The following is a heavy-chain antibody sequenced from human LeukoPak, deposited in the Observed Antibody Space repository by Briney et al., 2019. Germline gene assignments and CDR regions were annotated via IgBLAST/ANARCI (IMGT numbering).Heavy chain of an antibody. CDR3: ARDDGSSSWYPSKAITH. Sequence: PGGSLRLSCATSGFTFSAYGIHWVRQAPGEGLEWVAVVWNEGRNQNYVDSVKGRFSMSRDKSKNTLFLQMNSLRTDDTAVYYCARDDGSSSWYPSKAITHWGQGILVTVSS. J-gene: IGHJ4*02. CDR1: GFTFSAYG. V-gene: IGHV3-33*01. CDR2: VWNEGRNQ. D-gene: IGHD6-13*01.